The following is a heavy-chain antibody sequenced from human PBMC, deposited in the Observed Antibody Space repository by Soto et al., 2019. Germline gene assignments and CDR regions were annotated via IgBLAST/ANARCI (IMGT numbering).Heavy chain of an antibody. V-gene: IGHV3-74*01. CDR2: INSDGSST. Sequence: PGGSLRLSCAASGFNFSSYWMHWVRQAPGKGLVWVSRINSDGSSTSYADSVKGRFTISRDNAKNTLYLQMNSLRAEDTAVYYCARDRDDCTNGVCYGDGGFDPWGQGTLVTVSS. CDR1: GFNFSSYW. D-gene: IGHD2-8*01. CDR3: ARDRDDCTNGVCYGDGGFDP. J-gene: IGHJ5*02.